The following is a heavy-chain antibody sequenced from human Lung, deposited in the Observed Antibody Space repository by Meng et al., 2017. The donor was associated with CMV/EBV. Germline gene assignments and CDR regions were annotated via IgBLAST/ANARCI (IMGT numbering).Heavy chain of an antibody. J-gene: IGHJ4*02. Sequence: SVXVSXXASGYTFTGYYIHWVRQAPGQGLVWMGWINPDRGGTDYPQKFQGRVTMTRDTSISTAYMELTRLTSDDTAVYFCAKAAYSSFARGGYYFDNWGQGTLVTVSS. D-gene: IGHD6-6*01. CDR2: INPDRGGT. CDR3: AKAAYSSFARGGYYFDN. V-gene: IGHV1-2*02. CDR1: GYTFTGYY.